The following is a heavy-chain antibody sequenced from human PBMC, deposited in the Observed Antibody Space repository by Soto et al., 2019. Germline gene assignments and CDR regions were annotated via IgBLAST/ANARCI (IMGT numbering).Heavy chain of an antibody. D-gene: IGHD3-3*01. CDR2: ISYDGSNK. J-gene: IGHJ4*02. V-gene: IGHV3-30-3*01. CDR1: GFTFSSYA. CDR3: ARDRGTYYDFWSGYYYFDY. Sequence: QVQLVESGGGVVQPGRSLRLSCAASGFTFSSYAMHWVRQAPGKGLEWVAVISYDGSNKYYADSVKGRFTISRDNSKNTLYLQMNSLRAEDTAVYYCARDRGTYYDFWSGYYYFDYWGQGTLVTVSS.